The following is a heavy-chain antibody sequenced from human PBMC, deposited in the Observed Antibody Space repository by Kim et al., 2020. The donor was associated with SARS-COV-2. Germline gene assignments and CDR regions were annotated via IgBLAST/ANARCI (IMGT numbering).Heavy chain of an antibody. J-gene: IGHJ3*02. V-gene: IGHV3-43D*03. CDR3: ALLSRGGYDSDAFDI. CDR2: ISWDGGST. D-gene: IGHD5-12*01. Sequence: GGSLRLSCAVSGFTFDDYAMHWVRQAPGKGLEWVSLISWDGGSTYYADSVKGRFTISRDNSKNSLYLQMNSLRAEDTALYYCALLSRGGYDSDAFDIWGQGTMVTVSS. CDR1: GFTFDDYA.